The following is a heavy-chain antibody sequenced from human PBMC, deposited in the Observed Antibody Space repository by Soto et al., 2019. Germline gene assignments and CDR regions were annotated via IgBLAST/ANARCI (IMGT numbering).Heavy chain of an antibody. CDR2: INHSGST. CDR3: ARKEKGGSLRYFDWLSYFDY. CDR1: GGSFSGYY. V-gene: IGHV4-34*01. J-gene: IGHJ4*02. D-gene: IGHD3-9*01. Sequence: SETLSLTCAVYGGSFSGYYWSWIRQPPGKGLEWIGEINHSGSTNYNPSLKSRVTISVDTSKNQFSLKLSSVTAADTAVYYCARKEKGGSLRYFDWLSYFDYWGQGTLVTSPQ.